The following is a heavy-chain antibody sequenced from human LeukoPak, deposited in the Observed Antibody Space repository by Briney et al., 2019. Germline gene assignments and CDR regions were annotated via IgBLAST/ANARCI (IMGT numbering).Heavy chain of an antibody. J-gene: IGHJ3*02. CDR3: AKTVVVIGNPRAFDI. CDR2: ISGSGGST. CDR1: GFTFSSYG. Sequence: PGGSLRLSCAASGFTFSSYGMSWVRQAPGKGLEWVSAISGSGGSTYYADSVKGRFTISRDNSKNTLYLQMNSLRAEDTAVYYCAKTVVVIGNPRAFDIWGQGTMVTVSS. V-gene: IGHV3-23*01. D-gene: IGHD2-21*01.